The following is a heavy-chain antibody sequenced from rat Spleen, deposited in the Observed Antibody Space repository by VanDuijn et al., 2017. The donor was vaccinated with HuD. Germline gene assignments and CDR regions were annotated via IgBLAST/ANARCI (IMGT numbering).Heavy chain of an antibody. J-gene: IGHJ4*01. D-gene: IGHD1-11*01. CDR3: ATDYFGGYVLDA. Sequence: EVQLVESGGGLVQPGRSLKLSCAASGFTFSSFAMAWVRQAPKKGLEWVASISPSGGNTYYRDSVKGRFTISRDNEKITLYLQMDSLRSEDTATYYCATDYFGGYVLDAWGQGTSVTVSS. CDR1: GFTFSSFA. V-gene: IGHV5-19*01. CDR2: ISPSGGNT.